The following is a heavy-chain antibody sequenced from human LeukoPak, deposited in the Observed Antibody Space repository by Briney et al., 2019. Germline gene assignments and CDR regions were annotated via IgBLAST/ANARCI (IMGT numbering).Heavy chain of an antibody. J-gene: IGHJ4*02. V-gene: IGHV3-30*18. CDR1: GFTFSSYG. CDR2: ISYDGSNK. CDR3: AKVGGSGTVIE. D-gene: IGHD3-10*01. Sequence: GGSLRLSCAASGFTFSSYGMHWVRQAPGKGLEWVAVISYDGSNKYYADSVKGRFTISRDNSKNTLYLQMDSLRAEDTAVYYCAKVGGSGTVIEWGQGTLVTVSS.